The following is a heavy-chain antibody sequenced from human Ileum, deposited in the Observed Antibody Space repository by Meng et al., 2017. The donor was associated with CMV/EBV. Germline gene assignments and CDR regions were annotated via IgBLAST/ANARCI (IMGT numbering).Heavy chain of an antibody. CDR1: GAYINSYF. V-gene: IGHV4-59*08. CDR2: IYYKGKT. D-gene: IGHD3-9*01. Sequence: QVQLQESGPGLVEPSETLSLSCSVSGAYINSYFWSWIRQPPGKGLEWIGYIYYKGKTNYNPSLSSRVTISVDTSKKQFSLKWTTVTTADTAVYYCVRGPVLPGNLNWGQGILVTVSS. CDR3: VRGPVLPGNLN. J-gene: IGHJ4*02.